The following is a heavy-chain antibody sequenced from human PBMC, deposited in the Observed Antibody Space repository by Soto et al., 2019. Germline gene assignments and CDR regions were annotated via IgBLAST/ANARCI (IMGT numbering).Heavy chain of an antibody. CDR1: GFHVSSNY. CDR3: VREKVTMIVGFYYFDY. J-gene: IGHJ4*02. D-gene: IGHD3-22*01. V-gene: IGHV3-66*01. Sequence: PGGSLRLSCAASGFHVSSNYMSWVRQAPGKGLEWVSVIYAGGNIHYADSVEGRFSISRDNSNNMLYLQMNSLRAEDTAVYYCVREKVTMIVGFYYFDYWGQGTRVTVSS. CDR2: IYAGGNI.